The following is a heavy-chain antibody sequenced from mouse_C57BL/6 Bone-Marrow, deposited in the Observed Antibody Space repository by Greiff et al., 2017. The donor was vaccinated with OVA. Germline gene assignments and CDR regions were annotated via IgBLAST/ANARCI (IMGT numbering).Heavy chain of an antibody. Sequence: EVQLQQSGTVLARPGASVKMSCKTSGYTFTSYWMHWVKQRPGQGLEWIGAIYPGNSDTSYNQKFKGKAKLTAVTSASTAYMELSSLTNDDSAVYYCTRDTTVVATGAMDYWGQGTSVTVSS. J-gene: IGHJ4*01. V-gene: IGHV1-5*01. CDR3: TRDTTVVATGAMDY. D-gene: IGHD1-1*01. CDR1: GYTFTSYW. CDR2: IYPGNSDT.